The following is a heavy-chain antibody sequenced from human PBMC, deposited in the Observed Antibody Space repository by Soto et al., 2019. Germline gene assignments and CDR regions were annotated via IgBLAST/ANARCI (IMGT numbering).Heavy chain of an antibody. CDR2: IIPILGIA. D-gene: IGHD6-13*01. CDR3: ASSIAAAKGGRDY. J-gene: IGHJ4*02. CDR1: GGTFSSYT. Sequence: QGQLVQSGAEVKKPGSSVKVSCKASGGTFSSYTISWVRQAPGQGLEWMGRIIPILGIANYAQKFQGRVTITADKSTSTAYMELSSLRSEDTAVYYCASSIAAAKGGRDYWGQGTLVTVSS. V-gene: IGHV1-69*02.